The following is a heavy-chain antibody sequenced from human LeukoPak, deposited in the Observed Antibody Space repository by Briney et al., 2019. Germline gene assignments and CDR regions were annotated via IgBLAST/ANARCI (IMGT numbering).Heavy chain of an antibody. V-gene: IGHV3-9*01. Sequence: LPGGSLRLSCAASGFTFDDYAMHWVRQAPGKGLEWVSGISWNSGSIGYTDSVKGRFTTSRDNAKNSLYLQMNSLRAEDTALYYCAKDNVAAINRVAFDIWGQGTMVTVSS. CDR1: GFTFDDYA. J-gene: IGHJ3*02. CDR3: AKDNVAAINRVAFDI. D-gene: IGHD1-14*01. CDR2: ISWNSGSI.